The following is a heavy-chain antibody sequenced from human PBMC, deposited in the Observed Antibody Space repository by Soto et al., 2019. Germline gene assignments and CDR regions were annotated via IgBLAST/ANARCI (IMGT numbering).Heavy chain of an antibody. J-gene: IGHJ4*02. CDR1: GGSISNGDFY. D-gene: IGHD4-17*01. Sequence: PSETLSLTCTVSGGSISNGDFYWSWIRQPPGKGLELIGNIYYSGSTYYNPSLRSRAIMSVDTSQNQFSLKLSSLTAADTAVYFCARAVDFSDRFDYWGQGALVTVSS. CDR3: ARAVDFSDRFDY. V-gene: IGHV4-30-4*01. CDR2: IYYSGST.